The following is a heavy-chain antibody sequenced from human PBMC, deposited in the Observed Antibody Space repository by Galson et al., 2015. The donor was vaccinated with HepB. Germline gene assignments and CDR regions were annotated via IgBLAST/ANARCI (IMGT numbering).Heavy chain of an antibody. CDR3: ARHLDFWSGYYLDY. CDR1: GGSIRNYY. Sequence: LTCTVSGGSIRNYYWSWIRQPPGKGLEWIGYIYSSGSTNYNPSLKSRVTISVDTSKNQFSLKLTSVTAADTAVYYCARHLDFWSGYYLDYWGQGTLVTVSS. J-gene: IGHJ4*02. V-gene: IGHV4-59*08. D-gene: IGHD3-3*01. CDR2: IYSSGST.